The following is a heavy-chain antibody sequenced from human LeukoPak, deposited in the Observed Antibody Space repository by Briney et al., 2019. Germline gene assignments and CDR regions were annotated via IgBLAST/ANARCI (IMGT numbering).Heavy chain of an antibody. CDR1: GVSISSGGYY. V-gene: IGHV4-30-2*01. D-gene: IGHD4-17*01. CDR3: ARGVVDYGDNRFDY. Sequence: SETLSLTCTVSGVSISSGGYYWTWIRQPPGKGLEWIGYIYHSGSTYYNPSLKSRVTISVDRSKNQFSLNLSSVTAADTAVYYCARGVVDYGDNRFDYWGQGTLVTVSS. J-gene: IGHJ4*02. CDR2: IYHSGST.